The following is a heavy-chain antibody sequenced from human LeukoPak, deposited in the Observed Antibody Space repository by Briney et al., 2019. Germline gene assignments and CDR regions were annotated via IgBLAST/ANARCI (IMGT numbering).Heavy chain of an antibody. CDR1: GGSFSGYY. CDR3: ARAGFYCSSTSCYGPYYYYGMDV. CDR2: INHSGST. J-gene: IGHJ6*04. D-gene: IGHD2-2*01. Sequence: SETLSLTCAGYGGSFSGYYWSWIRQPPGKGLEWIGEINHSGSTNYNPSLKSRVTISVDTSKHQFSLKLSSVTAADTAVYYCARAGFYCSSTSCYGPYYYYGMDVWGKGTTVTVSS. V-gene: IGHV4-34*01.